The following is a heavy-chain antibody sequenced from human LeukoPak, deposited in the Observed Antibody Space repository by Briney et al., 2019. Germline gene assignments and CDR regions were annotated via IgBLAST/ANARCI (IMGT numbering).Heavy chain of an antibody. J-gene: IGHJ4*02. CDR3: AKDHPVFYCSSTSCYGYGEYYFDY. D-gene: IGHD2-2*01. CDR1: GFTFSSYA. CDR2: ISGSGGST. Sequence: PGGSLRLSCAASGFTFSSYAMSWVRQAPGKGLEWVSVISGSGGSTYYADSVKGRFTTSRDNSKNTLYLQMNSLRAEDTAVYYCAKDHPVFYCSSTSCYGYGEYYFDYWGQGTLVTVSS. V-gene: IGHV3-23*01.